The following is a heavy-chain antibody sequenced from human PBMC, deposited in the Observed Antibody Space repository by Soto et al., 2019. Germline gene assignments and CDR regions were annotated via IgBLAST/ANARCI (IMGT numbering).Heavy chain of an antibody. D-gene: IGHD3-10*01. Sequence: QVQLLESGGGVVQPGRSLRLSCAASGFTFSSYGMHWVRQAPGKGLEWVAAIICGGSTKYYADSVKGRFTISRDNSERTLYLQMNSLRAKDTAVYYCAKDREGAGVRGYFVSWGQGTLVSVSA. V-gene: IGHV3-30*18. J-gene: IGHJ4*02. CDR3: AKDREGAGVRGYFVS. CDR1: GFTFSSYG. CDR2: IICGGSTK.